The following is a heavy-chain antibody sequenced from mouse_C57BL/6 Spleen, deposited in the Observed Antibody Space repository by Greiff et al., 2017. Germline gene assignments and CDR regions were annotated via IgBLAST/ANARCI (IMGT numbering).Heavy chain of an antibody. D-gene: IGHD1-1*01. V-gene: IGHV1-15*01. CDR3: TRQRGDLRFYAMDY. CDR1: GYTFTDYE. Sequence: QVQLKESGAELVRPGASVTLSCKASGYTFTDYEMHWVKQTPVHGLEWIGAIDPETGGTAYNQKFKGKAILTADKSSSTAYMELRSLTSEDSAVYYCTRQRGDLRFYAMDYWGQGTSVTVSS. CDR2: IDPETGGT. J-gene: IGHJ4*01.